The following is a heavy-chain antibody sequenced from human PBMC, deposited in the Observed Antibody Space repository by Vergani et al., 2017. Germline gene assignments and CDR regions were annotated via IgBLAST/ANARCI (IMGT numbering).Heavy chain of an antibody. J-gene: IGHJ4*02. D-gene: IGHD6-19*01. CDR1: GFTFSSYG. CDR3: AKAPSYSSGWYFDY. Sequence: QVQLVESGGGVVQPGRSLRLSCAASGFTFSSYGMHWVRQAPGKGLEWVAVISYDGSNKYYADSLKGRFTISRDNSKNTLYLQMNSLRAEDTAVYYCAKAPSYSSGWYFDYWGQGTLVTVSS. V-gene: IGHV3-30*18. CDR2: ISYDGSNK.